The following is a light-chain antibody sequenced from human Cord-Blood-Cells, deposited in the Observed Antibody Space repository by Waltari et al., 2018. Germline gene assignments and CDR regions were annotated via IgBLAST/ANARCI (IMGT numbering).Light chain of an antibody. J-gene: IGKJ2*01. CDR3: QQYYITPYT. CDR2: WAS. V-gene: IGKV4-1*01. Sequence: DIVMTQSPDSLAVSLGERATINCKSSQSVLYSSNNKNYLDWYQQKPGQPPKLLIYWASTRESGVPDRFSGSGSGTDFTLSISSLQAEDVAVYYCQQYYITPYTFGQGTKLEIK. CDR1: QSVLYSSNNKNY.